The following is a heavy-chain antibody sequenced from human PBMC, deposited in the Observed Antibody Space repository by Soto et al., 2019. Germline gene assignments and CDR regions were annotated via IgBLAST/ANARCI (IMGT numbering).Heavy chain of an antibody. V-gene: IGHV3-23*01. CDR3: AKVAGGLGYFDL. CDR1: VFTFIDYA. Sequence: PGGSLRCSCLASVFTFIDYALTWVRQAPGKGLEWVATISATGGNIEYTDSLKGRFTISRDNSKNTLYLQLNGLTSDDTAVHYCAKVAGGLGYFDLWGRGTLFTVSS. CDR2: ISATGGNI. D-gene: IGHD3-16*01. J-gene: IGHJ2*01.